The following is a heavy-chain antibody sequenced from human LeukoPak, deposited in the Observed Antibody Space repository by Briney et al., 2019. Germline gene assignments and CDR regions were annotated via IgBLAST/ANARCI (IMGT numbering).Heavy chain of an antibody. CDR1: GFTFSTYA. CDR2: ISGSGGST. Sequence: GGSLRLSCAASGFTFSTYAMSWVRQAPGKGLEWVSAISGSGGSTYYADSVKGRFTISRDNSKNTLYLQMNSLRAEDTAVYYCAKVRYDSSGYYLAYDAFDIWGQGTMVTVSS. J-gene: IGHJ3*02. V-gene: IGHV3-23*01. D-gene: IGHD3-22*01. CDR3: AKVRYDSSGYYLAYDAFDI.